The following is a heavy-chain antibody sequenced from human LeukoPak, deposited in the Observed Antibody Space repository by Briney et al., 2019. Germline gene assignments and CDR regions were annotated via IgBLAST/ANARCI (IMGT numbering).Heavy chain of an antibody. Sequence: SETLSLTCAVYGGSFSGYYWSWIRQPPGKGLEWIGEINHSGSTNYNPSLKSRVTISVDTSKNQFSLKLSSVTAADTAVYYCASSYDNFDYWGQGTLVTVSS. J-gene: IGHJ4*02. D-gene: IGHD3-22*01. CDR2: INHSGST. CDR3: ASSYDNFDY. V-gene: IGHV4-34*01. CDR1: GGSFSGYY.